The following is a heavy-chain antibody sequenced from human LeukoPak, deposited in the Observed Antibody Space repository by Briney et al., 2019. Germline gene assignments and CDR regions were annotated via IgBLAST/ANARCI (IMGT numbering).Heavy chain of an antibody. CDR2: IYSGGST. J-gene: IGHJ4*02. V-gene: IGHV3-53*01. CDR3: AGGIFGVVNPHPFDY. CDR1: GFTVSSSY. D-gene: IGHD3-3*01. Sequence: GGSLRLSCAASGFTVSSSYMSWVRQAPGKGLEWVSVIYSGGSTYYADSVKGRFTISRDNSKNTLYLQMNSLRAEDTAVYYCAGGIFGVVNPHPFDYWGQGTLVTVSS.